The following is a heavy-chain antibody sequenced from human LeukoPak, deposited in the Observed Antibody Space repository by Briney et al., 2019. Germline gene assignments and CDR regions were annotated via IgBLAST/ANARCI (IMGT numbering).Heavy chain of an antibody. D-gene: IGHD2-2*01. CDR2: IYTSGST. CDR1: GGSISSYY. J-gene: IGHJ3*02. CDR3: ASWIYCSSTRCWEAFDI. V-gene: IGHV4-4*07. Sequence: SETLSLTCTVSGGSISSYYWSWIRQPAGKGLEWIGRIYTSGSTNYNPSLKSRVTISVDKSKTQFSLKLSSVTAADTAVYYCASWIYCSSTRCWEAFDIWGQGTMVTVSS.